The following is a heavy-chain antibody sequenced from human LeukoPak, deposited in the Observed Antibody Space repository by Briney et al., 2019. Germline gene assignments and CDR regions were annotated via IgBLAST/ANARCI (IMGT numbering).Heavy chain of an antibody. Sequence: PSETPSLTCTVSGGSISSGGYYWSWIRQHPGKGLEWIGYIYYSGSTYYNPSLMSRVTISVDTSKNQFSLKLSSVTAADTAVYYCARGRAYDPPTIFGEIPNGLNYFDYWGQGTLVTVSS. CDR1: GGSISSGGYY. D-gene: IGHD3-3*01. CDR2: IYYSGST. CDR3: ARGRAYDPPTIFGEIPNGLNYFDY. J-gene: IGHJ4*02. V-gene: IGHV4-31*03.